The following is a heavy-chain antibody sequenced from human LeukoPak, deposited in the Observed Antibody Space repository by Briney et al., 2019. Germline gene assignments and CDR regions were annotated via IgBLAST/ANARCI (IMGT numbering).Heavy chain of an antibody. CDR2: ISYDGSNK. D-gene: IGHD5-18*01. V-gene: IGHV3-30-3*01. Sequence: GGSLRLSCAASGFTFSSYAMHWVRQAPGKGLEWVAVISYDGSNKYYADSVKGRSTISRDNSKNTLYLQMNSLRAEDTAAYYCARDEYSYGYFDYWGQGTLVTVSS. CDR3: ARDEYSYGYFDY. CDR1: GFTFSSYA. J-gene: IGHJ4*02.